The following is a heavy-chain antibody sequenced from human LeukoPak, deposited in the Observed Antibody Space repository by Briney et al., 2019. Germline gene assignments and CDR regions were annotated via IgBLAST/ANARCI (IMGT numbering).Heavy chain of an antibody. J-gene: IGHJ4*02. CDR2: VYYSGGT. CDR3: ARIVGTNYFDY. V-gene: IGHV4-59*08. D-gene: IGHD1-26*01. Sequence: PSETLSLTCSGSDASVVNYYWSWIRQPPGKGLEWIGFVYYSGGTNYNPSLRSRLTISVDTSKNQFSLKLTSVTAADTAVYYCARIVGTNYFDYWGQGALVTVSS. CDR1: DASVVNYY.